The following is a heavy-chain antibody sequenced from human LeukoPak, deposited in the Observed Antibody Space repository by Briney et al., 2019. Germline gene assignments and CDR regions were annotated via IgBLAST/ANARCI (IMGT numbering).Heavy chain of an antibody. CDR2: IYSGGST. J-gene: IGHJ6*02. D-gene: IGHD2-21*01. V-gene: IGHV3-66*01. CDR3: ARDPPTFAYYYYGMDV. Sequence: GGSLRLSCAASGFTFSSYWMHWVRQAPGKGLEWVSVIYSGGSTYYADSVKGRFTISRDNSKNTLYLQMNSLRAEDTAVYYCARDPPTFAYYYYGMDVWGQGTTVTVSS. CDR1: GFTFSSYW.